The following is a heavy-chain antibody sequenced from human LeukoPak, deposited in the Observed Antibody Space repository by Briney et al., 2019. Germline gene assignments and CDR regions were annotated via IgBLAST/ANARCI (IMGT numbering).Heavy chain of an antibody. CDR1: GYSISSGYY. J-gene: IGHJ4*02. CDR3: ARDAYYYGSGSYYNN. V-gene: IGHV4-38-2*02. Sequence: SETLSLTCAVSGYSISSGYYWGWIRQPPGKGLEWIGSIYYSGRTYYNPSLKSRVTISVETSKTQFSLKLSSVTAANTAVYYCARDAYYYGSGSYYNNWGQGTLVTVSS. CDR2: IYYSGRT. D-gene: IGHD3-10*01.